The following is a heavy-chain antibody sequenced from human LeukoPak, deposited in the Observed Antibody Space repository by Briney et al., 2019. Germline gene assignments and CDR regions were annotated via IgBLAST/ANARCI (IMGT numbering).Heavy chain of an antibody. Sequence: PSETLSLTCTVSGGSISSGSYYWSWIRQPAGKGLEWIGRIYTSGSTNYNPSLKSRVTISVDTSKNQFSLKLSSVTAADTAVYYCAREYYDLWSGPNWFDPWGQGTLVTVSS. J-gene: IGHJ5*02. CDR3: AREYYDLWSGPNWFDP. D-gene: IGHD3-3*01. CDR1: GGSISSGSYY. CDR2: IYTSGST. V-gene: IGHV4-61*02.